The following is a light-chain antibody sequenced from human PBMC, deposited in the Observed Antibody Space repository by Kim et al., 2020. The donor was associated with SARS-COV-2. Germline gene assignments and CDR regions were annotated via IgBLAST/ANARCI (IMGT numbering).Light chain of an antibody. CDR2: DAS. J-gene: IGKJ2*01. CDR3: QQYDNLPYT. CDR1: QDISNY. V-gene: IGKV1-33*01. Sequence: SASVGDRVTITCQASQDISNYLNWFQQKPGKAPKLLMYDASNLETGVPSRFSGSGSGTVFTFTISSLQPEDIATYYCQQYDNLPYTFGQGTKLEIK.